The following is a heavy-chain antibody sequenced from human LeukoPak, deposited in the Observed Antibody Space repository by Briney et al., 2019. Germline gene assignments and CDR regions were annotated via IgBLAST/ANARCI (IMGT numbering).Heavy chain of an antibody. V-gene: IGHV3-48*03. J-gene: IGHJ6*02. CDR1: GFTFPGLE. D-gene: IGHD5-18*01. Sequence: PGGPLRLSCPASGFTFPGLEMNWVRQAPGKGLEWFQSIGPSGDIIYYTDSVKGRFTISRHNAKNSLYLQMSSLRAEDSAVYYCARREYSYYYYYYAMDVWGQGTTVTVSS. CDR3: ARREYSYYYYYYAMDV. CDR2: IGPSGDII.